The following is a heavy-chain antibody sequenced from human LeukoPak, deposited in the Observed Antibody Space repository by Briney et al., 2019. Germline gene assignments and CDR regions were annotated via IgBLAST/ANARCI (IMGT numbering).Heavy chain of an antibody. CDR2: ISAYNGNT. D-gene: IGHD3-3*01. V-gene: IGHV1-18*01. Sequence: ASVKVSCKASGYTFTSYGISWVRQAPGQGLEWMGWISAYNGNTNYAQKLQGRVTMTTDTSTSTAYMELRSLRSDDTAVYYCARGTHTDFGVVNTFDYWGQGTLVTVSS. CDR3: ARGTHTDFGVVNTFDY. CDR1: GYTFTSYG. J-gene: IGHJ4*02.